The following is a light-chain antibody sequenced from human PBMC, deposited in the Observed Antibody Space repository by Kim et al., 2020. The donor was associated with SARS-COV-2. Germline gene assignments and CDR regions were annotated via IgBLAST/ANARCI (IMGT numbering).Light chain of an antibody. CDR1: QSVLYSYNNKNY. V-gene: IGKV4-1*01. Sequence: TINCKSSQSVLYSYNNKNYLAWYQQKPGQPPKLLIYWASTRQSGVPDRFSGSGSGTDFTLTISSLQAEDVAVYYCQEYYSPPPWTFGQGTKVDIK. J-gene: IGKJ1*01. CDR2: WAS. CDR3: QEYYSPPPWT.